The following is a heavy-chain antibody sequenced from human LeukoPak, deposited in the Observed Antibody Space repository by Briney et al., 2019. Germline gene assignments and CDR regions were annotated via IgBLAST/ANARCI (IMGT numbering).Heavy chain of an antibody. J-gene: IGHJ3*02. CDR2: IYTSGST. CDR3: ARVVHYYDSSGYYRGSLEKDAFDI. V-gene: IGHV4-4*07. D-gene: IGHD3-22*01. CDR1: GGSISSYY. Sequence: SSETLSLTCTVSGGSISSYYWSWIRQPAGKGLEWIGRIYTSGSTNYNPSLKSRVTMSVDTSKNQFSLKLSSVTAADTAVYYCARVVHYYDSSGYYRGSLEKDAFDIWGQGTMVTVSS.